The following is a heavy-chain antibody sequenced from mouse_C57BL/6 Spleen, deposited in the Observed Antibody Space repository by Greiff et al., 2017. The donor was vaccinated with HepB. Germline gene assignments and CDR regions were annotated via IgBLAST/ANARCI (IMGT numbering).Heavy chain of an antibody. J-gene: IGHJ1*03. CDR2: IYPGDGDT. V-gene: IGHV1-80*01. D-gene: IGHD2-4*01. CDR3: APFYYEYFDV. CDR1: GYAFSSYW. Sequence: VKLLESGAELVKPGASVKISCKASGYAFSSYWMNWVKQRPGKGLEWIGQIYPGDGDTNYNGKFKGKATLTADKSSSTAYMQLSSLTSEDSAVYFCAPFYYEYFDVWGTGTTVTVSS.